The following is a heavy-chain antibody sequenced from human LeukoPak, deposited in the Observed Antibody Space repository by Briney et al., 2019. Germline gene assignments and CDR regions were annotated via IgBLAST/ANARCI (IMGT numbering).Heavy chain of an antibody. D-gene: IGHD5-12*01. CDR1: GFTFSSYA. V-gene: IGHV3-48*02. CDR2: IHSSGSRM. Sequence: GGSLRLSCAASGFTFSSYAMSWVRQAPGKGLEWISYIHSSGSRMYYADSVKGRFTISRDNAKNSLHLQMNSLRDEDTAVYYCARGLEYSGYDFDYWGQGTLVTVSS. J-gene: IGHJ4*02. CDR3: ARGLEYSGYDFDY.